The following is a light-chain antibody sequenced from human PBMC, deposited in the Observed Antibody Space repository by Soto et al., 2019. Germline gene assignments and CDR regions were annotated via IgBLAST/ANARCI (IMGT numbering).Light chain of an antibody. CDR1: QTISSW. V-gene: IGKV1-5*03. Sequence: DIQMTQSPSTLSGSVGDRVTITCRASQTISSWLAWYQQKPGKAPKLLIYKASTLKSGVPSRFSGSGSGTEFTLTISSLQPDDFATYYCQQYYTYSSLTFGGGTKVDIK. J-gene: IGKJ4*01. CDR2: KAS. CDR3: QQYYTYSSLT.